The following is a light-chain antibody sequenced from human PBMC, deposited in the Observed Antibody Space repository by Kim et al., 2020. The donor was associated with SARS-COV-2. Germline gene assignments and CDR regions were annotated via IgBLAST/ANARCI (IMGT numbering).Light chain of an antibody. J-gene: IGKJ4*01. CDR2: AAS. CDR3: QKYSSAPLT. V-gene: IGKV1-27*01. Sequence: DIQMTQSPSSLSASVGDRVTITCRASQGISSYLAWYQQKPGKIPNVLIYAASTLKSRVPSRFSGSGSGTEFTLTITNLQPEDVATYYCQKYSSAPLTFGGGTKVDIK. CDR1: QGISSY.